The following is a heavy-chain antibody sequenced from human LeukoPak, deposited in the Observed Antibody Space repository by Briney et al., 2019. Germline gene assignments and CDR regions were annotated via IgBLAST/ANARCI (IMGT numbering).Heavy chain of an antibody. V-gene: IGHV4-61*02. Sequence: SETLSLTCTVSRGSISSGNYYWSWIRQPAGKGLEWIGRFHTRGSTNYNPSLKSRVIISVDTSKNQFSLKLNSVTAADTAVYYCARVDGSCSGGSCPSGNWFDPWGQGTLVTVSS. J-gene: IGHJ5*02. D-gene: IGHD2-15*01. CDR1: RGSISSGNYY. CDR3: ARVDGSCSGGSCPSGNWFDP. CDR2: FHTRGST.